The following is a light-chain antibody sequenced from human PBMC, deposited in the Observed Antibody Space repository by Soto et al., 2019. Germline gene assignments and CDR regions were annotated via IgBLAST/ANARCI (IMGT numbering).Light chain of an antibody. CDR1: QSVSSY. J-gene: IGKJ5*01. CDR2: DAS. Sequence: EIVLTQSPATLSLSPGERATLSCRASQSVSSYLAWYHQKPGQPPRLLIYDASTRATGIPARFSGSGSGTDFTLTISSLEPEEFAVYYCQQRSNWPITFGQGTRLEIK. V-gene: IGKV3-11*01. CDR3: QQRSNWPIT.